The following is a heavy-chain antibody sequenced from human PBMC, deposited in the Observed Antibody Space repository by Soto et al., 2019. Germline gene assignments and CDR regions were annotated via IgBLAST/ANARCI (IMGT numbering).Heavy chain of an antibody. CDR1: GGTFSSYA. V-gene: IGHV1-69*13. D-gene: IGHD2-2*01. Sequence: SVKVSCKASGGTFSSYAISWVRQAPGQGLEWMGGIIPIFGTANYAQKFQGRVTITADESTSTAYMELRSLGCEDTAVYYCARTRHDSKYPLQNYYYGMDVLGQGTTVTVSS. J-gene: IGHJ6*01. CDR3: ARTRHDSKYPLQNYYYGMDV. CDR2: IIPIFGTA.